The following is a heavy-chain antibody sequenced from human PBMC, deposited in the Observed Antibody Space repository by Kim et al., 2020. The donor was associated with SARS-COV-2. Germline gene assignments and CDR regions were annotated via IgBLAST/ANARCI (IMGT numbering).Heavy chain of an antibody. J-gene: IGHJ3*02. D-gene: IGHD6-19*01. Sequence: PSFQGQVTIPADKSISTAYLQWSSLKASDTAMYYCARALAVAGTLDAFDIWGQGTMVTVSS. V-gene: IGHV5-51*01. CDR3: ARALAVAGTLDAFDI.